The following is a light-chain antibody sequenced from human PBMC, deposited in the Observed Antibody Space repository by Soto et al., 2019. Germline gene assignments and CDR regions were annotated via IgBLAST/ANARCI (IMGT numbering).Light chain of an antibody. CDR2: GAS. CDR3: QHYGSLVLT. J-gene: IGKJ4*01. Sequence: EIVLTQSPGTLSLSPGERATLSCRASQSVSSSYLAWYQQKPGQAPRLLIYGASSRATGIPDRFSGSGSGTDFTLAISSLEPEGFAVYYCQHYGSLVLTFGGGNKVEIK. V-gene: IGKV3-20*01. CDR1: QSVSSSY.